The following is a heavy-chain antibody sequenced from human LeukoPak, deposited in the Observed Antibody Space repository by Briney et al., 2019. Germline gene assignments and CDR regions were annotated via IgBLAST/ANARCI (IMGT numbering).Heavy chain of an antibody. CDR3: ARSSYSSSSSV. D-gene: IGHD6-6*01. Sequence: GGSLRLSCAASGLSFSSYAMHWVRQAPGKGLEWVASINSDGSEGYYADVVKGRFTISRDNAKNSLYLQINSLRAEDTAVYYCARSSYSSSSSVWGQGTMVTVSS. CDR1: GLSFSSYA. J-gene: IGHJ3*01. V-gene: IGHV3-7*03. CDR2: INSDGSEG.